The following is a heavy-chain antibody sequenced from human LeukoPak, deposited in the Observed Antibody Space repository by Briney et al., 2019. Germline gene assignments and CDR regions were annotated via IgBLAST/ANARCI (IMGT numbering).Heavy chain of an antibody. CDR2: ISGSGGST. CDR3: ANHEPYYYDSSGYPSDY. V-gene: IGHV3-23*01. CDR1: GFTFSSYW. Sequence: GGSLRLSCAASGFTFSSYWMSWVRQAPGKGLEWVSAISGSGGSTYYADSVKGRFTISRDNSKNTLYLQMNSLRAEDTAVYYCANHEPYYYDSSGYPSDYWGQGTLVTVPS. J-gene: IGHJ4*02. D-gene: IGHD3-22*01.